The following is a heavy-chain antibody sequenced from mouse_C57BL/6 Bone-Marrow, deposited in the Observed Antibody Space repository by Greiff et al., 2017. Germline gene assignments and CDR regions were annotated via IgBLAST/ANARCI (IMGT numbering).Heavy chain of an antibody. CDR1: GYTFTSYG. CDR2: NYPRSGNT. V-gene: IGHV1-81*01. CDR3: ARRGYYGSSYDYFDY. J-gene: IGHJ2*01. D-gene: IGHD1-1*01. Sequence: QVQLKESGPELARPGASVKLSCKASGYTFTSYGISWVKQRTGQGLMWIGENYPRSGNTNYNEKFKGKATLTADTSSSTGYMELRCLTPEDSAVYFCARRGYYGSSYDYFDYWGQGTTLTVSS.